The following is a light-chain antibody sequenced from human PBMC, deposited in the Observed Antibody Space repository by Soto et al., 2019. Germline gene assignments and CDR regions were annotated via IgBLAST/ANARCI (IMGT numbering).Light chain of an antibody. CDR3: QQYENYWT. CDR1: QGISSW. CDR2: DAS. V-gene: IGKV1-5*01. Sequence: IQLTQTPSSLSASVGDRFTITCRASQGISSWLAWYQHKPGKAPKLLIYDASNLDSGVPSRFSGSGSGTEFSLTISNLQPDDCATYYCQQYENYWTFGQGTTVDI. J-gene: IGKJ1*01.